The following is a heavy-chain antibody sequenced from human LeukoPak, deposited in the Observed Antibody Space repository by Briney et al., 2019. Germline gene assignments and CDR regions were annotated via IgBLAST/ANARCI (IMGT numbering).Heavy chain of an antibody. D-gene: IGHD3-22*01. CDR2: IYYSGST. V-gene: IGHV4-59*01. CDR3: AISPNYYDSLQH. J-gene: IGHJ1*01. Sequence: PSETLSLTCTVSGGSISSYYWSWIRQPPGKGLEWIGYIYYSGSTNYNPSLKSRVTISVDTSKNQFSLKLSSVTAADTAVYYCAISPNYYDSLQHWGQGTLVTVSS. CDR1: GGSISSYY.